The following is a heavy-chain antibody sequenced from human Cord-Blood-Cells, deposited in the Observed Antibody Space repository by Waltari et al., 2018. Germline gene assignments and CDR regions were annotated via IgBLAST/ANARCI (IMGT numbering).Heavy chain of an antibody. CDR1: GGSFSGYY. V-gene: IGHV4-34*01. Sequence: QVQLQQWGAGLLKPSETLSLTCAVYGGSFSGYYWSWIRQPPGKGLEWIGEINHSGSTNYNPSLKSRVTISVDTSKNQFSLKLSSVTAADTAVYYCAERKNNWGSKAFDIWGQGTMVTVSS. J-gene: IGHJ3*02. D-gene: IGHD7-27*01. CDR3: AERKNNWGSKAFDI. CDR2: INHSGST.